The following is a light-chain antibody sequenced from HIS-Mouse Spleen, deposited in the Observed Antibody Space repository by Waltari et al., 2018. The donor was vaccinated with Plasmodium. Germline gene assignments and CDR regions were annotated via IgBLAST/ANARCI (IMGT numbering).Light chain of an antibody. Sequence: EIVMTQSPATLSVSPGERATLSCRASQSVSSNLAWYQQKPGQAPRLLIYGASTRATGIPASVSGSGSGTEFTLTISSMQSEDFAVYYCQQYNNWPRGTFGQGTKVEIK. CDR1: QSVSSN. CDR3: QQYNNWPRGT. J-gene: IGKJ1*01. V-gene: IGKV3-15*01. CDR2: GAS.